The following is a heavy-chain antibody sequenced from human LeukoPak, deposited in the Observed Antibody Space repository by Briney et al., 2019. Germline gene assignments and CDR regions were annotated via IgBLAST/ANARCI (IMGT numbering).Heavy chain of an antibody. D-gene: IGHD2-2*01. J-gene: IGHJ6*04. CDR2: ISSSSSTI. V-gene: IGHV3-48*01. CDR1: GFTFSSYS. CDR3: ARDSNGVDV. Sequence: PGGSLRLSCAASGFTFSSYSMNWVRQAPGKGLEWDSYISSSSSTIYYADSVKGRFTISRDNAKNSLYLQMNSLRAEDTAVYYCARDSNGVDVWGKGTTVTVSS.